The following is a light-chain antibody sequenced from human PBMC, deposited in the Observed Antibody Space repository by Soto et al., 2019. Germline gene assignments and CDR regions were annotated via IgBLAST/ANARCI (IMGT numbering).Light chain of an antibody. CDR3: QQYGVPPFN. Sequence: EIVLTQSPGALSLSPGEGATLSCRASQAVISGYLAWYQQKPGQAPRLLMYGVSSRPTGISDRFSGSGSGTEFTVTITRLESEDFALYYCQQYGVPPFNFGQGTKLQIK. CDR1: QAVISGY. CDR2: GVS. V-gene: IGKV3-20*01. J-gene: IGKJ2*01.